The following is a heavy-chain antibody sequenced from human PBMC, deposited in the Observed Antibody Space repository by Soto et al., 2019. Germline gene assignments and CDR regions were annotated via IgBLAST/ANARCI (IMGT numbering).Heavy chain of an antibody. CDR3: ARVAYSSSWYYFDY. J-gene: IGHJ4*02. D-gene: IGHD6-13*01. V-gene: IGHV3-53*02. CDR2: IYSGGST. Sequence: EVQLVATGGGLIQPGGSLRLSCAASGFTVSSNYMSWVRQAPGKGLEWVSVIYSGGSTYYADSVKGRFTISRDNSKNTLYLQMNSLRAEDTAVYYCARVAYSSSWYYFDYWGQGTLVTVSS. CDR1: GFTVSSNY.